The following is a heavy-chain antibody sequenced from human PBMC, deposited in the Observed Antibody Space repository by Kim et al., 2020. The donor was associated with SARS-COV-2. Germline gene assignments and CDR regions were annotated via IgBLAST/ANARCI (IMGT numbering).Heavy chain of an antibody. CDR3: AKEDGREFGGVILDP. D-gene: IGHD3-16*02. CDR2: ISYDGSNK. J-gene: IGHJ5*02. Sequence: GGSLRLSCAASGFTFSSYGMHWVRQAPGKGLEWVAVISYDGSNKYYADSVKGRFTISRDNSKNTLYLQMNSLRAEDTAVYYCAKEDGREFGGVILDPWGQGTLVTVSS. V-gene: IGHV3-30*18. CDR1: GFTFSSYG.